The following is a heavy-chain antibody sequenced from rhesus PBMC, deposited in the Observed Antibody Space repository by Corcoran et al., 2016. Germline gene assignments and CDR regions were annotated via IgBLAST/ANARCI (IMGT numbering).Heavy chain of an antibody. J-gene: IGHJ2*01. D-gene: IGHD5-24*01. CDR1: GVSVSGHYY. Sequence: QVQLQESGPGLVKPSETLSLTCAVYGVSVSGHYYLTWIRQPSGQGLEWIGNNHGNSTDTNNNRSIKNRVTISKDTSKNQFALKLRSVTPVDTAIYFCARLYSGYGSAYWYFDVWGPGTPITISS. CDR3: ARLYSGYGSAYWYFDV. V-gene: IGHV4-143*01. CDR2: NHGNSTDT.